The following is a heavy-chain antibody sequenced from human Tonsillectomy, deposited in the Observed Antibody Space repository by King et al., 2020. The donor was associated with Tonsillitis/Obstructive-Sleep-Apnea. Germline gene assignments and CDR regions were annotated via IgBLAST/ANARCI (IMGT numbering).Heavy chain of an antibody. CDR1: GFTFSRYE. Sequence: VQLVESGGGLVQPGGSLRLSCAASGFTFSRYEMNWVRQAPGKGLEWVSYISSSGSTIYYADSVKGRFTISRDNAKNSLYLQMNSLRAEDTAVYYCARGNAVVTPYDAFDIWGHGTMVTVSS. CDR3: ARGNAVVTPYDAFDI. CDR2: ISSSGSTI. J-gene: IGHJ3*02. D-gene: IGHD4-23*01. V-gene: IGHV3-48*03.